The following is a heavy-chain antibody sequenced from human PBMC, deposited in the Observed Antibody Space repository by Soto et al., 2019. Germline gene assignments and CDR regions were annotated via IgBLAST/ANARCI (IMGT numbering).Heavy chain of an antibody. V-gene: IGHV1-69*02. CDR2: IIPILGIA. J-gene: IGHJ6*03. CDR1: GGTFSSYT. D-gene: IGHD3-16*01. CDR3: ARSPYDYIWGSPEPIPNYYYYMDV. Sequence: ASVKVSCKASGGTFSSYTISWVRQAPGQGLEWMGRIIPILGIANYAQKFQGRVTITADKSTSPAYMERGSLRSEDTAVYYCARSPYDYIWGSPEPIPNYYYYMDVWGKGTTVTVSS.